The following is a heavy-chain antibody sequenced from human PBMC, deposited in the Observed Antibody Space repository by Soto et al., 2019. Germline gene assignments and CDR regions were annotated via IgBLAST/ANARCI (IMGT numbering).Heavy chain of an antibody. V-gene: IGHV3-74*01. CDR3: VRDIL. J-gene: IGHJ4*02. Sequence: EVQLVESGGGLVQPGGSLRLSCAASGFTFNNFWMYWVRQTPEKGLVWVSGINSDGTNTIYADSVKGRFTISRDNAKNTLYLQMTSRTVEEKAIYYCVRDILWGQGSLFTVSS. CDR1: GFTFNNFW. CDR2: INSDGTNT.